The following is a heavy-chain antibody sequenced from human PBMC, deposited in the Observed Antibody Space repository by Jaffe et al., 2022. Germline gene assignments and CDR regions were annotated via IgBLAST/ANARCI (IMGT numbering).Heavy chain of an antibody. J-gene: IGHJ4*02. Sequence: QVQLQESGPGLVKPSETLSLTCTVSAYSISSGYYWAWIRQAPGKGLEWIGSIYHSGNTYYNPSLESRLTMSVDTSKNQFSLKLKSVTAADTALYYCASKQTYYFDYWGQGTLVTVSS. CDR2: IYHSGNT. D-gene: IGHD6-13*01. CDR3: ASKQTYYFDY. CDR1: AYSISSGYY. V-gene: IGHV4-38-2*02.